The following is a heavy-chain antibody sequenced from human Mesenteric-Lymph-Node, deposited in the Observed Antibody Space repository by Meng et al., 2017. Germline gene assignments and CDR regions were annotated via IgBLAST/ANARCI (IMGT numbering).Heavy chain of an antibody. CDR2: IYLSGIT. J-gene: IGHJ4*02. Sequence: RLLDPAPVRVNPSATLSLTSPVSGVSHSSSNWCRWVRRPPGKGLVWIGKIYLSGITISNPSLKSRVTMSVDNSKNQFSLKLNSMTAADTAVYYCSRDPTGGEDHQRVWGQGTLVTVSS. CDR3: SRDPTGGEDHQRV. CDR1: GVSHSSSNW. D-gene: IGHD1-14*01. V-gene: IGHV4-4*02.